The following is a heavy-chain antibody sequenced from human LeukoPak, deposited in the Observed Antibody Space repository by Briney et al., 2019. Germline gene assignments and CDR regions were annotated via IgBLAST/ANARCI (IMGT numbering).Heavy chain of an antibody. CDR1: GFTFSSYG. V-gene: IGHV3-64*01. CDR2: ISSNGGDT. Sequence: GGSLRLSCAASGFTFSSYGMHWIRQAPGKGLEYVSAISSNGGDTYYANSVKGRFTISRDNSRNTLYLQMNSLRAEDTAVYYCAKEVGYSYGSYYYYGMDVWGQGTTVTVSS. D-gene: IGHD5-18*01. J-gene: IGHJ6*02. CDR3: AKEVGYSYGSYYYYGMDV.